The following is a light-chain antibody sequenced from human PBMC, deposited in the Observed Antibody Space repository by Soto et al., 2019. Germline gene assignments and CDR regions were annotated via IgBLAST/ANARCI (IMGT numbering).Light chain of an antibody. CDR1: SSNIGAGYD. CDR2: GNS. V-gene: IGLV1-40*01. J-gene: IGLJ1*01. CDR3: QSYDSSLTVYV. Sequence: QSVLTQPPSVSGAPGQRVTISCTGSSSNIGAGYDVHWYQQLPGTAPKVLIYGNSNRPSGVPDRFSGSKSGTSASLAITGLQAEDEADYYRQSYDSSLTVYVFGTGTKLTVL.